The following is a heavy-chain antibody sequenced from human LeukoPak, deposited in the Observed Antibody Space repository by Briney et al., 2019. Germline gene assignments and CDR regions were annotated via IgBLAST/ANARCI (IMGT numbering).Heavy chain of an antibody. CDR1: GGSISSYY. CDR2: IYYSGST. V-gene: IGHV4-59*08. Sequence: SETLSLTCTVSGGSISSYYWSWIRQPPGKGLEWIGYIYYSGSTNSHPSLKSRVAISVETSKNQFSLKLSSVTAADTAVYYCARGYDYVWGSYRLALGYWGQGTLVTVSP. J-gene: IGHJ4*02. CDR3: ARGYDYVWGSYRLALGY. D-gene: IGHD3-16*02.